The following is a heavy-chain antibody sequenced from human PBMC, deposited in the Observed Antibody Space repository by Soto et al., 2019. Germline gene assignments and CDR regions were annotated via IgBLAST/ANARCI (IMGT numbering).Heavy chain of an antibody. CDR3: ARDLSGYGGYYFDY. CDR2: ISSSSSYT. J-gene: IGHJ4*02. D-gene: IGHD5-12*01. V-gene: IGHV3-11*06. CDR1: GFTFSDYY. Sequence: GGSLRLSCAASGFTFSDYYMSWIRQAPGKGLEWVSYISSSSSYTNYADSVKGRFTISRDNAKNSLYLQMNSLRDEDTAVYYCARDLSGYGGYYFDYWGQGTLVTVSS.